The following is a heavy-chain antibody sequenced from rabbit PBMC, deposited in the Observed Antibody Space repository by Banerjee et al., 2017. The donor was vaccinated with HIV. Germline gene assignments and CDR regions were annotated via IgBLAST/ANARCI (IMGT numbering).Heavy chain of an antibody. CDR3: ARSAGYGGYGLLGSLNL. CDR1: GFDLSSIYY. CDR2: IYVGSSGST. D-gene: IGHD7-1*01. V-gene: IGHV1S45*01. J-gene: IGHJ4*01. Sequence: QEQLEESRGGLVKPEGSLTLTCKASGFDLSSIYYMCWVRQAPGKGLEWIACIYVGSSGSTWYASWVKGRFTISKTSSTTVTLQMTSLTAADTATYFCARSAGYGGYGLLGSLNLWGQGTLVTVS.